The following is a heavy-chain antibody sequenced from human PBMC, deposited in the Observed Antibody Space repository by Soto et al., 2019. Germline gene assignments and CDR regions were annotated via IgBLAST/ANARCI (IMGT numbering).Heavy chain of an antibody. CDR2: INAGNGNT. CDR3: ARAGYSSGWYHWYFDF. CDR1: GYTFTNHG. V-gene: IGHV1-3*01. J-gene: IGHJ2*01. Sequence: ASVKVSCKASGYTFTNHGIHWVRQAPGQRLEWMGWINAGNGNTKYSQKFQGRVIITRDTSASTAYMELSSLRSEDTAVFYCARAGYSSGWYHWYFDFWGRGTLVTVSS. D-gene: IGHD6-19*01.